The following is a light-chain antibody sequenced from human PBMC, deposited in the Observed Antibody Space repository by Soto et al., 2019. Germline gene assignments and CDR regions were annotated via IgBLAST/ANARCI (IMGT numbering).Light chain of an antibody. Sequence: TVLTQAAGALSLSSGARASIYCRASQSVGSIYLAWYQQKVGQAPRLLIYGASSRATGIPDRFSGSGSGTDSTLTISSLEPEDFAVYYCQQYGMLLITFGQGTRLEIK. CDR3: QQYGMLLIT. CDR1: QSVGSIY. J-gene: IGKJ5*01. V-gene: IGKV3-20*01. CDR2: GAS.